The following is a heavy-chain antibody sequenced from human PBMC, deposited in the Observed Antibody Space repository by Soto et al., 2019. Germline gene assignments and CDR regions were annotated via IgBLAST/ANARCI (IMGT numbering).Heavy chain of an antibody. CDR2: IYSGGST. D-gene: IGHD4-17*01. CDR1: GFTVSSNY. Sequence: GGSLRLSCAASGFTVSSNYMSWVRQAPGKGLEWVSVIYSGGSTYYADSVKGRFTISRDNSKNPRYLQMNSLRAEDTAVYYCARGPENDYGEPIDYWGQGTLVTVSS. CDR3: ARGPENDYGEPIDY. V-gene: IGHV3-66*01. J-gene: IGHJ4*02.